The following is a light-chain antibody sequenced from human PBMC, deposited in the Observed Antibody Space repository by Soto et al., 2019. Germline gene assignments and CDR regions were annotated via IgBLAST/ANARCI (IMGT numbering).Light chain of an antibody. CDR2: DTS. V-gene: IGKV3-20*01. Sequence: EIVLTQSPGTLSLSPGERATLSCRASQIVSSNSLGWYQQKLGQAPRLLIFDTSSRASGVPDRFSGSGSGTDFTLTIRGLEPEDFAVYYCQQYRTSPITFGQGTSVDIK. CDR3: QQYRTSPIT. J-gene: IGKJ2*01. CDR1: QIVSSNS.